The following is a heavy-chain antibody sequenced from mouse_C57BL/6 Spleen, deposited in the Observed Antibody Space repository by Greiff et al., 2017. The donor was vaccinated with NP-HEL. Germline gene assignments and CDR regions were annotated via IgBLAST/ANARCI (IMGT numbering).Heavy chain of an antibody. CDR3: ARSDTTVVGYFDV. CDR1: GYPFTRYW. CDR2: IDPTRFGP. V-gene: IGHV1-72*01. D-gene: IGHD1-1*01. Sequence: QVHVKQPGAELVKPGASVQLSCQASGYPFTRYWLHWVTPRPGRGLEWIGRIDPTRFGPKYNEKFKSKATLTVDKPSSTAYMQLSSLTSEDSAVYYCARSDTTVVGYFDVWGTGTTVTVSS. J-gene: IGHJ1*03.